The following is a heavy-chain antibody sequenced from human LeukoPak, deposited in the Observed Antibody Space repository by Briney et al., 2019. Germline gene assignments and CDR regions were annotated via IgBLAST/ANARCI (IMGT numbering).Heavy chain of an antibody. CDR2: INHSGSA. CDR1: GGSFSGYY. V-gene: IGHV4-34*01. J-gene: IGHJ4*02. CDR3: ARAPHYYGSGSPRLDY. D-gene: IGHD3-10*01. Sequence: SETLSLTCAVDGGSFSGYYWSWIRQPPGEGLEWIGEINHSGSANYNPSLKSRVTISVDTSKNQFSLKLSSVTAADTAVYYCARAPHYYGSGSPRLDYWGQGTLVTVSS.